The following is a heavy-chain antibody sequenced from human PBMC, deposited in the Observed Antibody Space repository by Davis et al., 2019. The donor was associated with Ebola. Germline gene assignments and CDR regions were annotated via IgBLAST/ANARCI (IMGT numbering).Heavy chain of an antibody. CDR2: INPRGKA. CDR3: ASPHQIRGGDYFDC. CDR1: GGSLSDHF. Sequence: PSETLSLTCAVDGGSLSDHFWGWIRQSPGKGLEWIGEINPRGKAKYNPSLKSRATLSIDTSRKQISLKMTYLTAADTAVYYCASPHQIRGGDYFDCWGQGTLVTVSS. J-gene: IGHJ4*02. D-gene: IGHD2-2*01. V-gene: IGHV4-34*01.